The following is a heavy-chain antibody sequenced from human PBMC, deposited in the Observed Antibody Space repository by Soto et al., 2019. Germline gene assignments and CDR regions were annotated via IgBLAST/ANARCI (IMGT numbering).Heavy chain of an antibody. Sequence: SETLSLTCTVSGGSIISDYWSWIRQPPGKGLEWIGYISYSGSTNYNPSLKSLVTISVDTSKNQFSLKLSSVTAADTAVYYCARVLSGSSLFDYWGQGTLVTVSS. D-gene: IGHD1-26*01. CDR3: ARVLSGSSLFDY. J-gene: IGHJ4*02. CDR2: ISYSGST. CDR1: GGSIISDY. V-gene: IGHV4-59*01.